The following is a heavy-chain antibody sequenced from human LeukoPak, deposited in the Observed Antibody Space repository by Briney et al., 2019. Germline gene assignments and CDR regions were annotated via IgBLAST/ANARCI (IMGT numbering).Heavy chain of an antibody. CDR2: IIPIFGTA. Sequence: ASVKVSCKASGGTFSSYAISWVRQAPGQGLEWMGGIIPIFGTAKYAQKFQGGVTITADESTSTAYMELSSLRSEDTAVYYCASGPSGYCTNGVCYYFDYWGQGTLVTVSS. CDR3: ASGPSGYCTNGVCYYFDY. D-gene: IGHD2-8*01. V-gene: IGHV1-69*01. CDR1: GGTFSSYA. J-gene: IGHJ4*02.